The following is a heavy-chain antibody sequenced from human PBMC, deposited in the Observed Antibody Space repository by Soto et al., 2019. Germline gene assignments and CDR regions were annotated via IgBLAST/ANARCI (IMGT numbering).Heavy chain of an antibody. V-gene: IGHV1-58*02. CDR3: AASPSFWQNYYYGAMDV. CDR2: IVVGSDNT. CDR1: GFTFTSSA. Sequence: ASVKVSCKTSGFTFTSSAIQWVRQARGQRLEWIGWIVVGSDNTNYAQKFQERVTITRDLSTNTIYMDLSGLSSEDTAAYYCAASPSFWQNYYYGAMDVWGQGTTVPVSS. J-gene: IGHJ6*02.